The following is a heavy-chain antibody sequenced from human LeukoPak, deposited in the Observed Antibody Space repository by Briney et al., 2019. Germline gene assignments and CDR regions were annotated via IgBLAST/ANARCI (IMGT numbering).Heavy chain of an antibody. V-gene: IGHV3-33*06. J-gene: IGHJ4*02. CDR1: GFTFSSYG. CDR3: AKDHSVDYGSSGSDYYFDY. Sequence: PGRSLRLSCAASGFTFSSYGMHWVRQAPGKGLEWVAVIWYDGSNKYYADSVKGRFTISRDNSKNTLYLQMNSLRAEETAVYYCAKDHSVDYGSSGSDYYFDYWGQGTLVTVSS. D-gene: IGHD3-22*01. CDR2: IWYDGSNK.